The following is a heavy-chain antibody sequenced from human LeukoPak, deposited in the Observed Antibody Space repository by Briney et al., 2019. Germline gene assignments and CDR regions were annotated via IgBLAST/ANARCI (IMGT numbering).Heavy chain of an antibody. CDR1: GFTFSSYA. D-gene: IGHD3-22*01. CDR3: ARETDNYDSSGYYWAYFDY. J-gene: IGHJ4*02. Sequence: GGTLRLSCAACGFTFSSYAMAWVRQAPGKGLVWVSRINSDGSSTSYADSVKGRFTISRDNAKNTLYVQMNSLRAEDTAVYYCARETDNYDSSGYYWAYFDYWGQGTLVTVSS. CDR2: INSDGSST. V-gene: IGHV3-74*01.